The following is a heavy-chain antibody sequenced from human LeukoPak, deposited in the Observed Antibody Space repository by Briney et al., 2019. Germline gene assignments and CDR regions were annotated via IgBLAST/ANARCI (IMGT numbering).Heavy chain of an antibody. V-gene: IGHV4-59*08. CDR2: ISDSGST. Sequence: SETLSLTCAISGGSITNYFWSWIRQPPGKGLDWIGYISDSGSTYYNPSLQSRVTISVGVSQSQVSLRLSSVAAADTAVYYCARHDPERQLAESWYDPWGQGTLVTVSS. CDR3: ARHDPERQLAESWYDP. J-gene: IGHJ5*02. CDR1: GGSITNYF. D-gene: IGHD6-13*01.